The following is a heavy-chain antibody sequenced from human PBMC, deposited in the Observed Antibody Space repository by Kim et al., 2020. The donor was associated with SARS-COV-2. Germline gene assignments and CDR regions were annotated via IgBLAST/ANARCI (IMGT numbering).Heavy chain of an antibody. D-gene: IGHD3-22*01. Sequence: GGSLRLSCAASGFAFSDYYMSWIRQAPGKGLEWVAYLSGSRSYTNYADSVKGRFTISRDNAKNSLYLQINSLRAEDTAVYYCVRGGSGYYCDNWGQGTLVTVSS. CDR2: LSGSRSYT. CDR3: VRGGSGYYCDN. J-gene: IGHJ4*02. V-gene: IGHV3-11*05. CDR1: GFAFSDYY.